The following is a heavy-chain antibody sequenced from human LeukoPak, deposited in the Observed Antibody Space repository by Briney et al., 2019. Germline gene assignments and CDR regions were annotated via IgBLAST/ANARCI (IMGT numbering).Heavy chain of an antibody. D-gene: IGHD3-10*01. CDR1: GFTFSSYG. CDR2: ISYDGSNK. V-gene: IGHV3-30*03. Sequence: PGGSLRLSCAASGFTFSSYGMHWVRQAPGKGLEWVAVISYDGSNKYYADSVKGRFTISRDNSKNTLYLKMNSLRAEDTAVYYCARLWTNFDYWGQGTLVTVSS. J-gene: IGHJ4*02. CDR3: ARLWTNFDY.